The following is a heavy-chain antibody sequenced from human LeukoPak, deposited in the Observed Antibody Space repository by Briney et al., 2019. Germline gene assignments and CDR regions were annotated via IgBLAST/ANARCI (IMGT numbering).Heavy chain of an antibody. CDR2: ISYDGSNK. J-gene: IGHJ4*02. CDR1: GFTFSSYA. CDR3: ARESGGMYYFDY. V-gene: IGHV3-30-3*01. Sequence: GGSLRLSCAASGFTFSSYAMHWVRQAPGKGLEWVAVISYDGSNKYYADSVKGRFTISRDNSKNTLYLQMNSLRAEDTAVYYCARESGGMYYFDYWGQGTLVTVSS.